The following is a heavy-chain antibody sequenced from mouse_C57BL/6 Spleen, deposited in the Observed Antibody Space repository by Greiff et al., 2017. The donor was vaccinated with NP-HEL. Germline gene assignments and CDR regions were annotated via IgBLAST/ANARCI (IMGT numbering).Heavy chain of an antibody. CDR1: GYTFTDYN. D-gene: IGHD2-1*01. J-gene: IGHJ1*03. CDR2: INPNNGGT. V-gene: IGHV1-22*01. Sequence: VQLQQSGPELVKPGASVKMSCKASGYTFTDYNMHWVKQSHGKSLEWIGYINPNNGGTSYNQKFKGKATLTVIKSSSTAYMELRSLTSEDSAVYYCARGVIYYGNYVNFDVWGTGTTVTVSS. CDR3: ARGVIYYGNYVNFDV.